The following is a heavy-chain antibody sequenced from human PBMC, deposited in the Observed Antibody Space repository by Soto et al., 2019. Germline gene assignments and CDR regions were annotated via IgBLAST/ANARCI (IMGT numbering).Heavy chain of an antibody. J-gene: IGHJ6*02. Sequence: QVQLVQSGAEVKEPGSSVKVSCKASGGTFSTEAISWVRQAPGQGLEWMGGIIPAFDTTNYAQKFQDRVTITADKSTSSVYIALSRLTSEDTAVYYFARDECWLARADPYYVMDVWGQGTTVTVSS. CDR1: GGTFSTEA. CDR3: ARDECWLARADPYYVMDV. CDR2: IIPAFDTT. V-gene: IGHV1-69*14. D-gene: IGHD5-12*01.